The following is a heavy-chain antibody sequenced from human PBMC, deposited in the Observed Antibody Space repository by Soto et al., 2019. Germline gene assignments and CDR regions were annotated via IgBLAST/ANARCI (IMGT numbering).Heavy chain of an antibody. V-gene: IGHV3-15*05. CDR1: GFTFNYAW. Sequence: EVHLVESGGGLVKPGGSLRLSCAACGFTFNYAWMNWVRQAPGKGLEWVGRIKSNTDGATTDYAAPVKGRFTMSRDDSTNTLYLQMNSLKTEDAAVYYCTTDLSYWNGADYSYYVDVWGKGTTVTVSS. J-gene: IGHJ6*03. CDR2: IKSNTDGATT. CDR3: TTDLSYWNGADYSYYVDV. D-gene: IGHD1-1*01.